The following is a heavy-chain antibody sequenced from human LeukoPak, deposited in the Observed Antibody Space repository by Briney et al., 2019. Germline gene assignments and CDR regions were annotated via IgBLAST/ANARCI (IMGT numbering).Heavy chain of an antibody. CDR1: GYRFTNYR. CDR3: ARLDEGFYYDGWCFNF. V-gene: IGHV5-51*01. D-gene: IGHD3-16*01. J-gene: IGHJ4*02. CDR2: IYPGDSET. Sequence: GESLKISCKGSGYRFTNYRIAWVRPVPGKGLEWMGIIYPGDSETTYSPCFQGHVTISADKSINTASLQWSTLKTSDTAIYFCARLDEGFYYDGWCFNFWGQGTLVTVSS.